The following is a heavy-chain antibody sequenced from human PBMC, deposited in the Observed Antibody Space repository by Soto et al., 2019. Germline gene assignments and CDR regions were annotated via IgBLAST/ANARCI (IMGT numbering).Heavy chain of an antibody. CDR1: GYTFNFYG. D-gene: IGHD3-16*01. J-gene: IGHJ4*02. CDR3: ARIGVSSGHESPDFDS. CDR2: ISGFNGNT. V-gene: IGHV1-18*01. Sequence: ASVKVSCKASGYTFNFYGITWVRQAPGQGLEWMGWISGFNGNTNYAADLQGRVTMTADTSTSTAYMELRGLRSDDTAVYYCARIGVSSGHESPDFDSWGQGTLVTVSS.